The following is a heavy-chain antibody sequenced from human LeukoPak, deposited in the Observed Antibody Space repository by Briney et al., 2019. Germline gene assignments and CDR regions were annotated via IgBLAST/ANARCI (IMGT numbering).Heavy chain of an antibody. D-gene: IGHD6-6*01. J-gene: IGHJ4*02. Sequence: GGSLRLSCAASGFTFSSYWMSWVRQAPGKGLEWVANIKQDGSEKYYVDSVKGRFTISRDNAKNSLYLQMNSLRAEDTAVYYCSRESSGSSTSFDYWGQGTLVTVSS. CDR2: IKQDGSEK. CDR1: GFTFSSYW. CDR3: SRESSGSSTSFDY. V-gene: IGHV3-7*01.